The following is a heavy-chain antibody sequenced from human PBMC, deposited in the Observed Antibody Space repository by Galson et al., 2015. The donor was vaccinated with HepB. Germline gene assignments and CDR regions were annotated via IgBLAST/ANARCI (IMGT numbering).Heavy chain of an antibody. Sequence: SLRLSCAASGFAFSTYGMSWVRQAPGKGLEWVSVISGTGSGSGYADSVKGRFTISRDNSKNTLYLQMNSLRAEDTAVYNSAKESQWLVGRWFDPWGQGTPVTVSS. CDR1: GFAFSTYG. V-gene: IGHV3-23*01. J-gene: IGHJ5*02. D-gene: IGHD6-19*01. CDR2: ISGTGSGS. CDR3: AKESQWLVGRWFDP.